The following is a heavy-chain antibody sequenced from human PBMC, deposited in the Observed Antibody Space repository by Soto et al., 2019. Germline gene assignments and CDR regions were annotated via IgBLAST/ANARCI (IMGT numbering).Heavy chain of an antibody. J-gene: IGHJ4*02. Sequence: LRLSCAASGFTFSDYYMSWIRQAPGKGLEWVSYISSSSSYTNYADSVKGRFTISRDNAKNSLYLQMNSLRAEDTAVYYCARGFLEWLLYPYFDYWGQGTLVTVSS. V-gene: IGHV3-11*06. CDR3: ARGFLEWLLYPYFDY. D-gene: IGHD3-3*01. CDR1: GFTFSDYY. CDR2: ISSSSSYT.